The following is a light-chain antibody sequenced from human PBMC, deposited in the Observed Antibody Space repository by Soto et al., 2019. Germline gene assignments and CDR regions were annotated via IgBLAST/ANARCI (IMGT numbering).Light chain of an antibody. J-gene: IGLJ2*01. V-gene: IGLV8-61*01. CDR3: VLYVSRGIWV. CDR1: SGSVSTSYY. CDR2: RTN. Sequence: QTVVTQEPSFSVSPGGTVTLTCDLSSGSVSTSYYPSWYQRTPGPAPRTLIYRTNIRSSGVPDRFSGSILGSRAALTITGAQAEDEADYYCVLYVSRGIWVFGGGTKVTVL.